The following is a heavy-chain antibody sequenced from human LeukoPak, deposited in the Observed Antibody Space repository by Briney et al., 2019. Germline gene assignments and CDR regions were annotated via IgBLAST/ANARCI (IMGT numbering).Heavy chain of an antibody. CDR2: TYYRSKWYY. CDR1: GDSVSSKSVA. D-gene: IGHD5-18*01. CDR3: ARERGGHNYGYAFDQ. J-gene: IGHJ4*02. V-gene: IGHV6-1*01. Sequence: QTLSLTCDISGDSVSSKSVAWNWIRQSPSRGLEWLGRTYYRSKWYYDYAVSVKSRLTISPDTSRNQFSLQLNVVIPEDTAVYYCARERGGHNYGYAFDQGGQGTLVTVSS.